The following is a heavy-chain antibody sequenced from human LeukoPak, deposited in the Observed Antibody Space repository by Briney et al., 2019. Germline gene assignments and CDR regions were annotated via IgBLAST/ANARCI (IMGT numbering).Heavy chain of an antibody. Sequence: PSETLSLTCAVSGCSISSGYYWAWTRQPPGKGLEWIGSIYHSGSTYYKPSLKSRVTISVDTSKNQFSLKVNSVTAADTAVYYCARHGGHSGFDPYDYWGQGTLVTVSS. V-gene: IGHV4-38-2*01. D-gene: IGHD5-12*01. CDR3: ARHGGHSGFDPYDY. CDR2: IYHSGST. CDR1: GCSISSGYY. J-gene: IGHJ4*02.